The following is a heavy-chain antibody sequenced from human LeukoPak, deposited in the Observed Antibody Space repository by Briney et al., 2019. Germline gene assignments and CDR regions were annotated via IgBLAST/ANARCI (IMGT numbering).Heavy chain of an antibody. CDR1: GYTFTGYY. CDR3: AREGYCTGGTCFDN. J-gene: IGHJ4*02. V-gene: IGHV1-2*02. D-gene: IGHD2-8*02. CDR2: INPNSGGT. Sequence: ASVNVSCKASGYTFTGYYLHWVRQAPGQGLEWMGWINPNSGGTDYAQKFQGRVTTTRDTSISTVYMELSRLRSDDTAVYYCAREGYCTGGTCFDNWGQGTLVTVSS.